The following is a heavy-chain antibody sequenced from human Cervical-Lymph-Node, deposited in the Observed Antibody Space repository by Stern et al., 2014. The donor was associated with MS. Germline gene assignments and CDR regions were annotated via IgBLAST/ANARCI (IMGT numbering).Heavy chain of an antibody. CDR1: GFTFSSYS. J-gene: IGHJ2*01. Sequence: QLVQSGGGLVKPGGSLRLSCAASGFTFSSYSMNWVRQAPGKGLEWVSSISSSGSFIYYADSVKGRFTISRDNAKNSLYLQMNSLRAEDTALYYCARVNEGFWYHDLWGRDTLVTASS. CDR2: ISSSGSFI. V-gene: IGHV3-21*01. CDR3: ARVNEGFWYHDL.